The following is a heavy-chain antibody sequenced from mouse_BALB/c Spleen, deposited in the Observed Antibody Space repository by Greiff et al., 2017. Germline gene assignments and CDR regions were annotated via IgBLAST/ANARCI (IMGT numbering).Heavy chain of an antibody. CDR2: INPYNDGT. V-gene: IGHV1-14*01. Sequence: VQLQQSGPELVKPGASVKMSCKASGYTFTSYVMHWVKQKPGQGLEWIGYINPYNDGTKYNEKFKGKATLTSDKSSSTAYMELSSLTSEDSAVYDSARRVYDDDDGDAMEYWGQGTSGTVS. CDR1: GYTFTSYV. D-gene: IGHD2-4*01. CDR3: ARRVYDDDDGDAMEY. J-gene: IGHJ4*01.